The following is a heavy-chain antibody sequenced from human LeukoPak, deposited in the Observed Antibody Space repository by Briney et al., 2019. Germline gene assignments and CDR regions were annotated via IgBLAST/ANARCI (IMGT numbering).Heavy chain of an antibody. V-gene: IGHV4-39*01. J-gene: IGHJ4*02. CDR1: AGSIRTSSYY. Sequence: KPSETLSLTCIVTAGSIRTSSYYWGWTRQPPGKGLEWTGSIYYTGSTYYNPSLKSRVTISLDPSTNQFSLQLTSVTAADTAVYYCASQPYYDILTGYSHFDYWGQGTLLTVSS. CDR2: IYYTGST. D-gene: IGHD3-9*01. CDR3: ASQPYYDILTGYSHFDY.